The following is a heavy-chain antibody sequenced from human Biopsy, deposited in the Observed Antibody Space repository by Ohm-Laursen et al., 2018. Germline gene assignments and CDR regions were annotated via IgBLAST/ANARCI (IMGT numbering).Heavy chain of an antibody. Sequence: GTLSLTCTVSGDSVSSGSFYWTWIRQPPGQGLEYIGYIYDRGSTANYNPSLESRVTMSVDMPKNQFSLKLSSVTAADTAIYYCARGMRSSGWPYFDSWGKGTLVTVSS. V-gene: IGHV4-61*01. CDR2: IYDRGSTA. CDR1: GDSVSSGSFY. J-gene: IGHJ4*02. D-gene: IGHD6-19*01. CDR3: ARGMRSSGWPYFDS.